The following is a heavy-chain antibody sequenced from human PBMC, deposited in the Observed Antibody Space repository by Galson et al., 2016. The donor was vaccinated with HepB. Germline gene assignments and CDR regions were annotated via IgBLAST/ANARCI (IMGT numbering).Heavy chain of an antibody. D-gene: IGHD2-2*01. J-gene: IGHJ4*02. CDR1: GYTFISYW. V-gene: IGHV5-10-1*01. CDR2: FDPTDSYT. CDR3: ARHECTTSSHFDY. Sequence: QSGAAVKKPGESLRISCKVSGYTFISYWMSWVRQMPGKGLEWMGNFDPTDSYTNYSPSFKGHPTFSTDRSTNTAYLQWNGLKASDTAMYYCARHECTTSSHFDYWGQGTLVIVSS.